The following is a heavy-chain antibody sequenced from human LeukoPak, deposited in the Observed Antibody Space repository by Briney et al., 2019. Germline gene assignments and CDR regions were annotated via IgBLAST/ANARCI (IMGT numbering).Heavy chain of an antibody. V-gene: IGHV4-39*07. CDR1: GGSISNSSYY. CDR3: AREIAAAGYFDY. D-gene: IGHD6-13*01. CDR2: IYYSGST. Sequence: PSETLSLTCTVSGGSISNSSYYWGWIRQPPGKGLEWIGSIYYSGSTYYNPSLKSRVTISVDTSKNQFSLKLSSVTAADTAVYYCAREIAAAGYFDYWGQGTLVTVSS. J-gene: IGHJ4*02.